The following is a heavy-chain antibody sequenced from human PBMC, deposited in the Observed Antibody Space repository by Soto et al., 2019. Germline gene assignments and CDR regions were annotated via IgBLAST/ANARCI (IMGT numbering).Heavy chain of an antibody. CDR3: AGTVAGRGGGAFDI. D-gene: IGHD6-19*01. V-gene: IGHV1-69*12. J-gene: IGHJ3*02. Sequence: QVQLVQSGAEVKKPGSSVKVSCKASGGTFRSYAISWVRQAPGQGLEWMGGIIPIFGTANYAQKFQGRVTITADESTSTAYMERSRLRSEDTAVYYCAGTVAGRGGGAFDIWGQGTMVTVSS. CDR1: GGTFRSYA. CDR2: IIPIFGTA.